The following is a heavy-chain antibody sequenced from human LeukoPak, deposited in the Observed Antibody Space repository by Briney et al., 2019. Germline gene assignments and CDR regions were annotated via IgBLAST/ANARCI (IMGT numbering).Heavy chain of an antibody. CDR2: SVPIFGTA. CDR1: GGSFRDYT. CDR3: ARGAGYLHLRAVYFDF. Sequence: GSSVKVSCKTSGGSFRDYTISWMRQAPGQGLEWMGRSVPIFGTANYAHKFQGRVTLSTDESSSTAYMELSSLRSEDTAIYYCARGAGYLHLRAVYFDFWGQGTLITVSS. V-gene: IGHV1-69*05. D-gene: IGHD5-24*01. J-gene: IGHJ4*02.